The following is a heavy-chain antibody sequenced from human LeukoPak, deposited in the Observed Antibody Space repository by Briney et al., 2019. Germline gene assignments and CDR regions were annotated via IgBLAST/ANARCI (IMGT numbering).Heavy chain of an antibody. CDR2: MNPNSGNT. CDR3: ARGLIDSDAFDI. V-gene: IGHV1-8*01. D-gene: IGHD3-9*01. J-gene: IGHJ3*02. CDR1: GYTFTSYD. Sequence: GASVKVSCTASGYTFTSYDINWVRQATGQGLEWMGWMNPNSGNTGYAQKFQGRVTMTRNTSISTAYMELSSLRSEDTAVYYCARGLIDSDAFDIWGQGTMVTVSS.